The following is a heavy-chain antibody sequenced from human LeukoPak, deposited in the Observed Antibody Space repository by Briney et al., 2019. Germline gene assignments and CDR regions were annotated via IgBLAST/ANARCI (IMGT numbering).Heavy chain of an antibody. CDR1: GGSVSGYY. J-gene: IGHJ4*02. Sequence: PSETLSLTCTLSGGSVSGYYWSWIRQSPGEGLEWIGYIFYTGTTLYRPSLRGRVTMSVDTSENQFSLKLSSVTAADTAMYYCARHDVVPVIRRGFDFWGQGTLVTVSS. CDR2: IFYTGTT. D-gene: IGHD2-21*02. V-gene: IGHV4-59*08. CDR3: ARHDVVPVIRRGFDF.